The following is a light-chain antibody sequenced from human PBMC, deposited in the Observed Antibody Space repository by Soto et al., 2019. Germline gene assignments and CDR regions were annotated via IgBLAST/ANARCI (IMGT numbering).Light chain of an antibody. J-gene: IGKJ5*01. Sequence: DIQMTQSPSSLSASVGDRVTITCRASQSISSYLNWYQQKPGKAPKLLIYAASSLQGGVPSRFSGSGSGTDFTLTISSLQPEDFATYYCQQSYSTLLITFGQGTRLEIK. CDR2: AAS. V-gene: IGKV1-39*01. CDR1: QSISSY. CDR3: QQSYSTLLIT.